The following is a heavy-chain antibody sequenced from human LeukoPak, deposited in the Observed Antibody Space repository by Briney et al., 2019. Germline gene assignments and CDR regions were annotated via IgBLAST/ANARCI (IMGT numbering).Heavy chain of an antibody. CDR3: ATLWGGYTSPSFEY. CDR1: GDSFTSVTDY. Sequence: PSETLSLTCTVSGDSFTSVTDYWAWIRQPPGKGLEWIASGDYSGGTYYNPSLESRVAISADMSKNQISLKLTSVTGADTAVYYCATLWGGYTSPSFEYWGQGALVTVSP. V-gene: IGHV4-39*07. J-gene: IGHJ4*02. CDR2: GDYSGGT. D-gene: IGHD5-12*01.